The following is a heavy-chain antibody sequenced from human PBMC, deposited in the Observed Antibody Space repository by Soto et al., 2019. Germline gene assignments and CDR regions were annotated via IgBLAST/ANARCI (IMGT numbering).Heavy chain of an antibody. J-gene: IGHJ4*02. CDR2: IYYSGST. D-gene: IGHD2-15*01. V-gene: IGHV4-59*01. CDR1: GGSISSYY. CDR3: ARARPVVVVAATASRGGRYYFDY. Sequence: SETLSLTCPVSGGSISSYYWSWIRQPPGKGLEWIGYIYYSGSTNYNPSLKSRVTKSVDTSKNQFCLKLSSVTAADTAVYYCARARPVVVVAATASRGGRYYFDYWGQGTLVTVSS.